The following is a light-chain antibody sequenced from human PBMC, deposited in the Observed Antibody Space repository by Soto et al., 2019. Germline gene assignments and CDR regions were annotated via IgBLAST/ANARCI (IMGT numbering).Light chain of an antibody. Sequence: EIVMTQSPATLSVSPGEEATLSCRAIQSISSGLFWYQQKSGQPPRLLIYCASTSVSGFPARFSGSGSGTEFTLTISSLQSEDFAVYYCQQYSNWPRTFGQGTKV. CDR1: QSISSG. CDR3: QQYSNWPRT. J-gene: IGKJ1*01. CDR2: CAS. V-gene: IGKV3-15*01.